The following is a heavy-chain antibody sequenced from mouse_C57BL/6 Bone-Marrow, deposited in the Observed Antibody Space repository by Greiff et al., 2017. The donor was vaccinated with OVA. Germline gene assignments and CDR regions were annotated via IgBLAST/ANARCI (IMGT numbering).Heavy chain of an antibody. Sequence: VQLQQSGAELARPGASVKLSCKASGYTFTSYGISWVKQRTGQGLEWIGEIYPRSGNTYYNEKFKGKATLTADKSSSTAYMELRSLTSEDSAVYFCAGKHYYGSSYEWGQGTTLTVSS. CDR3: AGKHYYGSSYE. CDR1: GYTFTSYG. V-gene: IGHV1-81*01. CDR2: IYPRSGNT. D-gene: IGHD1-1*01. J-gene: IGHJ2*01.